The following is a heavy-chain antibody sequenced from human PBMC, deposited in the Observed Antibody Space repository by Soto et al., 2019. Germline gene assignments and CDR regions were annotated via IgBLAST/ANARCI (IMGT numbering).Heavy chain of an antibody. CDR3: ASFPFLRLYGMDV. CDR2: ISSSGSTI. Sequence: GGSLRLSCAASGFTFSSYEMNWVRQAPGKGLEWVSYISSSGSTIYYADSVKGRFTISRDNAKNSLYLQMNSPRAEDTAVYYCASFPFLRLYGMDVWGQGTTVTVSS. CDR1: GFTFSSYE. V-gene: IGHV3-48*03. J-gene: IGHJ6*02.